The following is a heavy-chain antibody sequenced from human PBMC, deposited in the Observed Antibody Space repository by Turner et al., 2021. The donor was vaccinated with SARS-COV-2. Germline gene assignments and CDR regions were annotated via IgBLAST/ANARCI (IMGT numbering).Heavy chain of an antibody. CDR2: TSTTGIST. CDR1: GFTFSNYA. D-gene: IGHD2-2*01. V-gene: IGHV3-23*01. Sequence: EVQLLESGGGLVQPGGYLRLSCAASGFTFSNYAMSWVRQAPGKGPEWVSTTSTTGISTDYSDSVKGRFTISRDNSKNTLYLHMNSLRAEDTALYYCAKEWQHKYRAEHFDLWGQGTMVTVSS. CDR3: AKEWQHKYRAEHFDL. J-gene: IGHJ3*01.